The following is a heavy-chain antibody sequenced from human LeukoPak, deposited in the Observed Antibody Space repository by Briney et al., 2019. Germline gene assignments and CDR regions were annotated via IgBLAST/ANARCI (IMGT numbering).Heavy chain of an antibody. CDR3: ARDYWSGGFDP. V-gene: IGHV3-74*01. D-gene: IGHD2-8*02. Sequence: GGSLRLSCVASGFSFSSDWMHWVRQAPGKGLVWVSRINTDGSSTNYADSVKGRFTISRDNAKNSLYLQMNSLRAEDTAVYYCARDYWSGGFDPWGQGTLVTVSS. CDR2: INTDGSST. CDR1: GFSFSSDW. J-gene: IGHJ5*02.